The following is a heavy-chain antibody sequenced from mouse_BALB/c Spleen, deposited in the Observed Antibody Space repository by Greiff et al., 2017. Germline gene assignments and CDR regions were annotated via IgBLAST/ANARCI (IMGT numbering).Heavy chain of an antibody. Sequence: EVQLQESGAELVRPGALVKLSCKASGFNIKDYYMHWVKQRPEQGLEWIGWIDPENGNTIYDPKFQGKASITADTSSNTAYLQLSSLTSEDTAVYYCAFYYRYDYAMDYWGQGTSVTVSS. CDR2: IDPENGNT. V-gene: IGHV14-1*02. J-gene: IGHJ4*01. CDR3: AFYYRYDYAMDY. CDR1: GFNIKDYY. D-gene: IGHD2-14*01.